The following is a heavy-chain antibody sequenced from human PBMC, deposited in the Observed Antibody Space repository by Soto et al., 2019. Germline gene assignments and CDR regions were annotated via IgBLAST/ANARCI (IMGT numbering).Heavy chain of an antibody. Sequence: PGGSLRLSCAASGFTFSSYGMHWVRQAPGKGLEWLSIIYSDGTTNYADSVKGRFTISRDNFKNTLYLQMNNLRAEDTAVYYCAILSNWGQGTLVTVSS. CDR3: AILSN. V-gene: IGHV3-NL1*01. J-gene: IGHJ4*02. CDR2: IYSDGTT. D-gene: IGHD6-6*01. CDR1: GFTFSSYG.